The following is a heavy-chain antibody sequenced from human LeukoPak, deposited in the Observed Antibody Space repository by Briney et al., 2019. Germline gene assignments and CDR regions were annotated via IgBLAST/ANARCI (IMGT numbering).Heavy chain of an antibody. V-gene: IGHV4-59*01. CDR3: ARVRYCSTNRCYDREFDN. Sequence: PSETLSLTCTVSGGSISNCYWSWIRQPPGKGLEWIGYIYYSGNTSYNPSLKSRVTISVDTSKNQFSLKLNSVTAADTAVYYCARVRYCSTNRCYDREFDNWGQGTLVTVSS. CDR1: GGSISNCY. D-gene: IGHD2-2*01. CDR2: IYYSGNT. J-gene: IGHJ4*02.